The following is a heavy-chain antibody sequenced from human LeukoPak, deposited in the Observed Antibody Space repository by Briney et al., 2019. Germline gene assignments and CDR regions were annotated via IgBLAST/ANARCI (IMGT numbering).Heavy chain of an antibody. D-gene: IGHD3-22*01. J-gene: IGHJ3*02. CDR2: IYYSGST. Sequence: SETLSLTCTVSGGSISGYYWSWIRQPPGKGLEWIGYIYYSGSTNYNPSLKSRVTISVDTSKNQFSLKLSSVTAADTAVYYCARHYYDRSGSGADAFDIWGQGTMVTVSS. CDR3: ARHYYDRSGSGADAFDI. V-gene: IGHV4-59*01. CDR1: GGSISGYY.